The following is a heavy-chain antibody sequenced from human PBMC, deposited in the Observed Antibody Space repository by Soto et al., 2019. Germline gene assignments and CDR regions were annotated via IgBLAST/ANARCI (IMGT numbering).Heavy chain of an antibody. J-gene: IGHJ6*03. CDR1: GFTFSSYA. V-gene: IGHV3-23*01. CDR3: AKRGGDYDSRCHYYMDV. D-gene: IGHD3-16*01. Sequence: EVQVLESGGGLVQPGGSLRLSCAASGFTFSSYAMNWVRQSPGKGLEWVGSIRGSGSSAYYPDSVEGRFTISRDNSKNTLYLQMNSLRAEDTAVYYCAKRGGDYDSRCHYYMDVWGKGTTVTVSS. CDR2: IRGSGSSA.